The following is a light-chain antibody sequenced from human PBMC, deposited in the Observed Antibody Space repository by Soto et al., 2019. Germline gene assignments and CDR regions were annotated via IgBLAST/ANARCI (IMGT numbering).Light chain of an antibody. J-gene: IGKJ1*01. CDR1: QGISNY. CDR3: QKYNSAPPVWT. CDR2: AAS. V-gene: IGKV1-27*01. Sequence: DIQMTQSPSSLSASVGDRVTITCRASQGISNYLAWYHQKPGKVPKLLIYAASTLQSGVPSRFSGSGSGTDFTLTISSLQPEDVATYYCQKYNSAPPVWTFGQGTKVEIK.